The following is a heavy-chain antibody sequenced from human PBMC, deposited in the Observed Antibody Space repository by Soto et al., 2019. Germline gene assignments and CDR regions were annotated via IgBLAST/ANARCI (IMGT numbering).Heavy chain of an antibody. V-gene: IGHV2-5*01. CDR3: AKSRDGYTYAFDI. Sequence: GPTRVNSTQTHTLTFSLAGFSISTKGVGVGWIRQSPGKALEWLAHIYWSGDEHYRPSLKSRLSITKDTSKNQVVLIMTNMDPVDTAVYYCAKSRDGYTYAFDIWGQGTMVT. D-gene: IGHD5-12*01. CDR1: GFSISTKGVG. J-gene: IGHJ3*02. CDR2: IYWSGDE.